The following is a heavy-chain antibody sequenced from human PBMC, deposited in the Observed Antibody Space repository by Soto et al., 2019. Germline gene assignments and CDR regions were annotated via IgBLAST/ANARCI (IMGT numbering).Heavy chain of an antibody. CDR1: GFIFNDYG. V-gene: IGHV3-30*18. Sequence: QVKLVESGGGVVQPGRSLRLSCEASGFIFNDYGMHWVRQAPGKGLDWVAGISFDGNNKYYAQSVKGRFTISRDNSKNTLFLHMDSLRREDTAVYHCVKGDLDTAVVNSPDAFDFWGQGTMVTVSS. D-gene: IGHD5-18*01. J-gene: IGHJ3*01. CDR3: VKGDLDTAVVNSPDAFDF. CDR2: ISFDGNNK.